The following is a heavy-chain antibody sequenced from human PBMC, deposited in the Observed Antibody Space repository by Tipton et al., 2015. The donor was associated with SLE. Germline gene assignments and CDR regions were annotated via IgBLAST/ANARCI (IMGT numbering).Heavy chain of an antibody. CDR2: IKQDGGAK. CDR1: GFSFNYDW. CDR3: ARDSGTYGRGWCDP. V-gene: IGHV3-7*01. Sequence: SLRLSCVASGFSFNYDWMSWVRQAPGKGLEWVANIKQDGGAKYYVDSVKGRFTISRDNTKKSLYLQMDSLRVEDTAVYYCARDSGTYGRGWCDPWGQGTLVTVSS. J-gene: IGHJ5*02. D-gene: IGHD1-26*01.